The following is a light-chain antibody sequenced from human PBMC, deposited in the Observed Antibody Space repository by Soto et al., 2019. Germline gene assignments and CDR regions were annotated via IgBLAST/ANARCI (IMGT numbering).Light chain of an antibody. J-gene: IGKJ4*01. CDR1: QSVSSSY. V-gene: IGKV3-20*01. Sequence: EIVLTQSPGTLSLSPGERATLSCRASQSVSSSYLAWYQQKPGQAPRLLIYGASSRATGIPDRFSGSGSGTEFTLTISSLQSEDVAVYYCQQYNDWPLTFGGGTKVDI. CDR3: QQYNDWPLT. CDR2: GAS.